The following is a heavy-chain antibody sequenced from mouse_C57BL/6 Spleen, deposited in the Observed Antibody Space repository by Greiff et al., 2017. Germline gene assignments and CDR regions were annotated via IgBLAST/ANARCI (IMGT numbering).Heavy chain of an antibody. D-gene: IGHD4-1*01. CDR3: GGEKLSWFAY. V-gene: IGHV1-26*01. Sequence: EVQLQQSGPELVKPGASVKISCKASGYTFTDYYMNWVKQSHGKSLEWIGDINPNSGGTSYNQKFKGKATLTVDKSSSTAYMELRRLTSEDSAVYDCGGEKLSWFAYWGQGTLVTVSA. J-gene: IGHJ3*01. CDR2: INPNSGGT. CDR1: GYTFTDYY.